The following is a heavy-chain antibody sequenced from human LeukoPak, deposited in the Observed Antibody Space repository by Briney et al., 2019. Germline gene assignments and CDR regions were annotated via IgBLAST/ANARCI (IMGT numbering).Heavy chain of an antibody. V-gene: IGHV4-39*01. CDR1: GGSISSSSYY. Sequence: SETLSLTCTVSGGSISSSSYYSGWIRQPPGKGLEWIGSIYYSGSTYYNPSLKSRVTISVDTSKNQFSLKLSSVTAADTAVNYCARPFSDGWARIHDAFDIWGQGTMVTVSS. CDR3: ARPFSDGWARIHDAFDI. D-gene: IGHD5-24*01. J-gene: IGHJ3*02. CDR2: IYYSGST.